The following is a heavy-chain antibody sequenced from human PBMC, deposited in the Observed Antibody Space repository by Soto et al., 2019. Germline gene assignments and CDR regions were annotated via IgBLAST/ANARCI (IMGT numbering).Heavy chain of an antibody. Sequence: QVHLQESGPGLVKPSQTLSLTCTVSGASISGGQSYWSWIRQSPGKGLESIAYIMHSGPTYHNPSLMSRITISIDTSKNQFSLQLSSLTAADTAVYFCARGAGYGLGIDYWGQGTLVTVTS. CDR2: IMHSGPT. CDR3: ARGAGYGLGIDY. D-gene: IGHD5-12*01. J-gene: IGHJ4*02. CDR1: GASISGGQSY. V-gene: IGHV4-30-4*01.